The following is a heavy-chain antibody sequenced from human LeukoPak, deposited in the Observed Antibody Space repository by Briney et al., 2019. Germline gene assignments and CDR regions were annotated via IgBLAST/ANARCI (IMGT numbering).Heavy chain of an antibody. CDR2: IIPMFGTV. Sequence: SVKVSCKASGGTFSNYAISWVRQAPGQGLEWMGGIIPMFGTVNYAQKFQGRVTITTDESTSTAYMELSDLRSEDTALYYCATYITGTTKYFQHWGQGTLVTVSS. D-gene: IGHD1-7*01. CDR1: GGTFSNYA. J-gene: IGHJ1*01. CDR3: ATYITGTTKYFQH. V-gene: IGHV1-69*05.